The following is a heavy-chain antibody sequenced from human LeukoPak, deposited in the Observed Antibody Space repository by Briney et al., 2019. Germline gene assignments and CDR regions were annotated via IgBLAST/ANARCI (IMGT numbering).Heavy chain of an antibody. CDR2: ISGGGGST. V-gene: IGHV3-23*01. J-gene: IGHJ4*02. D-gene: IGHD3-22*01. CDR1: GFTFSSYA. CDR3: ARDLSTMIAQGHFDY. Sequence: PGGSLRLSCAASGFTFSSYAMSWVRQAPGKGLEWVSAISGGGGSTYYADSVKGRFTISRDNSKNTLYLQMNSLRAEDTAVYYCARDLSTMIAQGHFDYWGQGTLVTVSS.